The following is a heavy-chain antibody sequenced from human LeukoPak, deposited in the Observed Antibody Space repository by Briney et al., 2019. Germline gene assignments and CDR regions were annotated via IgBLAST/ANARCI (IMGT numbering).Heavy chain of an antibody. Sequence: GGSLRLSCAASGFTFTTYWMSWVRQLPGKGLEWVANINQDGTEKYYVDSVKGRFTISRDNAKNSLYLQMNSLRAEDTAVYYCASETGDPNYFDYWGQGTLVTVSS. D-gene: IGHD7-27*01. CDR3: ASETGDPNYFDY. CDR1: GFTFTTYW. V-gene: IGHV3-7*01. J-gene: IGHJ4*02. CDR2: INQDGTEK.